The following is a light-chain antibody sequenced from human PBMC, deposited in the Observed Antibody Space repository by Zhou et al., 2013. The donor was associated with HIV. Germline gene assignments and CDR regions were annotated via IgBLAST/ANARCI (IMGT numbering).Light chain of an antibody. CDR1: QSISNY. J-gene: IGKJ5*01. V-gene: IGKV1-5*03. CDR3: QQYHIYPVT. CDR2: KAS. Sequence: DIQMTQSPSSLSASVGDRVTITCRASQSISNYLNWYQLKPGKAPKLLIYKASILESGVPSRFSGSGSGTEFTLTISSLQPDDFAAFYCQQYHIYPVTFGPGTRLQI.